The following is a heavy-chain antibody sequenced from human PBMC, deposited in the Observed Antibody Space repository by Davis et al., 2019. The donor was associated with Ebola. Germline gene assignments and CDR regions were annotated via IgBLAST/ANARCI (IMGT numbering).Heavy chain of an antibody. J-gene: IGHJ4*02. CDR2: ISYDGSNK. CDR1: GFTFSSYA. Sequence: GESLKISCAASGFTFSSYAMHWVRQAPGKGLEWVAVISYDGSNKYYADSVKGRFTISRDNSKNTLYLQMNSLRAEDTAVYYCARDVLDIVVVPAAAFDYWGQGTLVTVSS. CDR3: ARDVLDIVVVPAAAFDY. V-gene: IGHV3-30-3*01. D-gene: IGHD2-2*03.